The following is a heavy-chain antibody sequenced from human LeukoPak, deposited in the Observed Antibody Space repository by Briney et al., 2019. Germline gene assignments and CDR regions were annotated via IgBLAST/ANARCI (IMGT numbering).Heavy chain of an antibody. V-gene: IGHV3-48*04. Sequence: GGSLRLSCAASGFTFSSYWMTWVRQAPGKGLEWVSYISSSSSTIYYADSVKGRFTISRDNAKNSLYLQMSSLRVEDTAVYFCARDPNGDYIGTFDMWGRGTMVSVSS. CDR3: ARDPNGDYIGTFDM. CDR1: GFTFSSYW. D-gene: IGHD4-17*01. J-gene: IGHJ3*02. CDR2: ISSSSSTI.